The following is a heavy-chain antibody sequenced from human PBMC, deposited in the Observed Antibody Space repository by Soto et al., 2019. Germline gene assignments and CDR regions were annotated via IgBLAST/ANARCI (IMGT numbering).Heavy chain of an antibody. J-gene: IGHJ4*02. CDR3: ARRADCGTGCYSVYFDS. D-gene: IGHD2-21*02. CDR2: IHSTGST. CDR1: GDSISTSDHY. V-gene: IGHV4-30-4*01. Sequence: VQLQESGPGMVRPSQTLSLSCSVSGDSISTSDHYWSWIRQAPGKGLEWIGYIHSTGSTSYSPSLKDRIIMSGGLANNQISLNLRSVTAADTALYYCARRADCGTGCYSVYFDSWGQGTLVSVSA.